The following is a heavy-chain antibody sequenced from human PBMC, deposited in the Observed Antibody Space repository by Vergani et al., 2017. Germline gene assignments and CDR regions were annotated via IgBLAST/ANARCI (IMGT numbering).Heavy chain of an antibody. CDR2: IIPIFGIA. J-gene: IGHJ4*02. Sequence: QVQLVQSGAEVKKPGSSVKVSCKASGGTFSSYAISWVRQAPGQGLEWMGGIIPIFGIANYAQKFQGRVTITADKSTSTAYMELSSLRSEDTAVYYCAGSGFPNYDFWSGYYIHWGQGTLVTVSS. D-gene: IGHD3-3*01. CDR3: AGSGFPNYDFWSGYYIH. V-gene: IGHV1-69*17. CDR1: GGTFSSYA.